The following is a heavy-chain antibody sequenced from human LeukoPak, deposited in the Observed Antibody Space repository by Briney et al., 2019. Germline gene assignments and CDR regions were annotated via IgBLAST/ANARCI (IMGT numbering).Heavy chain of an antibody. D-gene: IGHD6-13*01. CDR1: GFTLSSYG. CDR3: AREAGTKGSFDY. Sequence: PGGSLRLSCAASGFTLSSYGMHWVRQAPGKGLEWVAVIWYDGSNKYYADSVKGRFTISRDNSKNTLYLQMNSLRAEDTAVYYCAREAGTKGSFDYWGQGTPVTVSS. CDR2: IWYDGSNK. J-gene: IGHJ4*02. V-gene: IGHV3-33*01.